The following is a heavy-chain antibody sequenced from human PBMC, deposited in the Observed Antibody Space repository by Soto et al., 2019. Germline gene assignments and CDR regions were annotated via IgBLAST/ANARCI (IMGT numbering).Heavy chain of an antibody. J-gene: IGHJ6*01. Sequence: GASVKVSCKASGGTFSSYAISWVRQAPGQGLEWMGGIIPIFGTANYAQKFQGRVTITADKSTSTAYMELSSLRSEDTAVYYCARSAYSSSWAAYYYYYGMEVCGGRTTVTLCS. CDR1: GGTFSSYA. V-gene: IGHV1-69*06. D-gene: IGHD6-13*01. CDR3: ARSAYSSSWAAYYYYYGMEV. CDR2: IIPIFGTA.